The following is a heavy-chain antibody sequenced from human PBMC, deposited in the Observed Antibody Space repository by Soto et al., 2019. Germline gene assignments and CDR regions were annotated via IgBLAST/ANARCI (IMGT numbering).Heavy chain of an antibody. CDR1: GFTFRSYG. CDR2: ISYDGNNK. D-gene: IGHD1-1*01. V-gene: IGHV3-30*18. Sequence: PGGSLRLSCAASGFTFRSYGMHWVRQAPGKGLEWVAVISYDGNNKYYADSVKGRLTISRDNSKNTVSLQMNSRRVEDTAVYYCAKERTRHFDYWGQGVPVTVSS. J-gene: IGHJ4*02. CDR3: AKERTRHFDY.